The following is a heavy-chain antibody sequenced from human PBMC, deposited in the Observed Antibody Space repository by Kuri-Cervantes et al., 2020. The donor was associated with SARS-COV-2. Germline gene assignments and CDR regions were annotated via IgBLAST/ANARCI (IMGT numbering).Heavy chain of an antibody. CDR3: ARTGLPGWYYYYGMDV. Sequence: GESLKISCAASGFTFSSYSMNWVRQAPGKGLEWVSSISSSSSYIYYADSVKGQFTISRDNAKSSLYLQMNSLRAEDTAVYYCARTGLPGWYYYYGMDVWGQGTTVTVSS. D-gene: IGHD2-15*01. CDR1: GFTFSSYS. CDR2: ISSSSSYI. V-gene: IGHV3-21*04. J-gene: IGHJ6*02.